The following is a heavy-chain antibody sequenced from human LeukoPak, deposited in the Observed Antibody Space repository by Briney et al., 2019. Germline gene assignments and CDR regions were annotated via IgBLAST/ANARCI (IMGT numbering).Heavy chain of an antibody. J-gene: IGHJ4*02. CDR1: GFTFSDYY. CDR3: ARARGIAAAEDY. CDR2: ISSSSSYT. Sequence: PGGSLRLSCAASGFTFSDYYTSWIRQAPGKGLEWVSYISSSSSYTNYADSVKGRFTISRDNAKNSLYLQMNSLRAEDTAVYYCARARGIAAAEDYWGQGTLVTVSS. D-gene: IGHD6-13*01. V-gene: IGHV3-11*05.